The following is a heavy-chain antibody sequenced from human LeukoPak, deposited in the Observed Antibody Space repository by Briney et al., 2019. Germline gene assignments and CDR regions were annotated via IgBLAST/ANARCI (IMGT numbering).Heavy chain of an antibody. CDR3: VRDVSRRIGMDV. Sequence: GGSLRLSCLASGFSFNSYTMNWVREAPGKGLEWVSTISPVSSYTWYAESVKGRFTISRDNPKNSLYLQMDSLRAEDTAVYYCVRDVSRRIGMDVWGQRTTVTVSS. J-gene: IGHJ6*02. V-gene: IGHV3-21*01. CDR2: ISPVSSYT. D-gene: IGHD2/OR15-2a*01. CDR1: GFSFNSYT.